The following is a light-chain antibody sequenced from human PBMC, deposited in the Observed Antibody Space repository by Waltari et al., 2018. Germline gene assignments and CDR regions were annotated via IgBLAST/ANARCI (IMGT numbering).Light chain of an antibody. CDR3: AAWDDSLIGRV. CDR1: SSNIGTNT. J-gene: IGLJ3*02. CDR2: ANY. V-gene: IGLV1-44*01. Sequence: QSVLTQPPSTSGTPGQTVTISCSGSSSNIGTNTVTGYQQFPGTAPKVLVFANYHRPSGVPNRFSASKSGTSASLVISGLQSEDEGDYFCAAWDDSLIGRVFGGGTTLTVL.